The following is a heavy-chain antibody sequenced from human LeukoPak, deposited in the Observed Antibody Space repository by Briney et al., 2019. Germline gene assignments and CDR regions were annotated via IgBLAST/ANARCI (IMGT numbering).Heavy chain of an antibody. V-gene: IGHV3-23*01. CDR3: TKDYYDSGSQYFDY. Sequence: GGSLRLSCAASGFTFSTYAMSWVRQAPGKGLEWVSAVSGSGSTTYYADSVKGRFTISRDKSENTLYMQMNSLRAEDTAIYYCTKDYYDSGSQYFDYWGQGTLVTASS. D-gene: IGHD3-10*01. CDR1: GFTFSTYA. CDR2: VSGSGSTT. J-gene: IGHJ4*02.